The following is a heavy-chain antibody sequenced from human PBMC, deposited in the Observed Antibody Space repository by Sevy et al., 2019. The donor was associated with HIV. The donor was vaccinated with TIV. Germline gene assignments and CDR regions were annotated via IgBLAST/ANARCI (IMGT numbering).Heavy chain of an antibody. Sequence: GGSLRLSCAASGFTFSSYAMSWVRQAPGKGLEWVSAISGSGGSTYYADSVKGRFTISRDNSKNTLYLQMNSLRAEDTAVYYCAKERIVGAKRGDYFDYWGQGTLVTVSS. CDR2: ISGSGGST. V-gene: IGHV3-23*01. D-gene: IGHD1-26*01. CDR1: GFTFSSYA. CDR3: AKERIVGAKRGDYFDY. J-gene: IGHJ4*02.